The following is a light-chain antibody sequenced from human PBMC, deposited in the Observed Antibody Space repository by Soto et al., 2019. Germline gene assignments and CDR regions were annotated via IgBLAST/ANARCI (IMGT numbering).Light chain of an antibody. CDR2: EVS. J-gene: IGLJ1*01. Sequence: QSVLTQPASVSGSPGQSITISCTGTSSDAGGYNYVSWYQQHPGKAPKLMIYEVSNRPSGVSNRFSGSKSGNTASLTISGLQAEDEADYYCSSYTSIITLYVFGSGTKVTVL. CDR1: SSDAGGYNY. CDR3: SSYTSIITLYV. V-gene: IGLV2-14*01.